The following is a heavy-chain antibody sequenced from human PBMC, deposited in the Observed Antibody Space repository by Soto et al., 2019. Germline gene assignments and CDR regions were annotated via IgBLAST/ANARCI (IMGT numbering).Heavy chain of an antibody. CDR3: AKEISSSGSLPALQYYYYGTDV. J-gene: IGHJ6*02. V-gene: IGHV3-30*18. CDR1: GFTFNNYG. CDR2: ISFDGRNT. Sequence: PGGSLRLSCAASGFTFNNYGMHWVRQAPGKGLEWVVVISFDGRNTDYADSVKGRFTISRDNSKNTLYLQMTSLRAEDTAVYYCAKEISSSGSLPALQYYYYGTDVWGQGTTGTSP. D-gene: IGHD6-19*01.